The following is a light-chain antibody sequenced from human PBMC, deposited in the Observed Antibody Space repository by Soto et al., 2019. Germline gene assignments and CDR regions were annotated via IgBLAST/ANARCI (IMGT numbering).Light chain of an antibody. V-gene: IGLV2-11*01. CDR3: CSYAGSYTLV. CDR2: DVS. J-gene: IGLJ2*01. Sequence: QSVLTQPRSVSGSPGQSVTISCTGTSSDVGAYNYISWYQQHPGKVPKLMIYDVSKRPSGVPDRFAGSKSGNTASLTISGLQADDEGEYYCCSYAGSYTLVFGGGTKLTVL. CDR1: SSDVGAYNY.